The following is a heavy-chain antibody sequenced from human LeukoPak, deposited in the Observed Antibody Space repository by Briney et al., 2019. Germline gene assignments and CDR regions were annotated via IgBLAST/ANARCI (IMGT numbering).Heavy chain of an antibody. CDR1: GVSFSGYY. V-gene: IGHV4-34*01. Sequence: SDTLSLTCAVYGVSFSGYYWSWIRQPPGKGLEWIGEINHSGSTNYNPSLKSRVTISVDTSKNQFSLKLSSVTAADTAVYYCARGYYGGNSDYWGQGTLVTVSS. J-gene: IGHJ4*02. CDR2: INHSGST. CDR3: ARGYYGGNSDY. D-gene: IGHD4-23*01.